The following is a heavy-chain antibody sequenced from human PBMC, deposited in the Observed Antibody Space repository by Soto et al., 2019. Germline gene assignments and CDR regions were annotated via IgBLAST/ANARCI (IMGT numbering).Heavy chain of an antibody. J-gene: IGHJ4*02. D-gene: IGHD2-21*01. CDR1: GGSISSFY. CDR3: AREVHGGDSYYFDY. CDR2: VYYSGST. V-gene: IGHV4-59*01. Sequence: PSETLSLTCTVSGGSISSFYWTWFRQPPGKGLEWIGYVYYSGSTNYNPSLKSRVTISVDTSKDQFSPKLSSVTAADTAVYYCAREVHGGDSYYFDYWGQGTLVTVSS.